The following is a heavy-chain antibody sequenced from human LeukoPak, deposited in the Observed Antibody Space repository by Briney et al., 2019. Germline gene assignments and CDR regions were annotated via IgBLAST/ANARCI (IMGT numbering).Heavy chain of an antibody. CDR3: ARRAYSGYDLDY. V-gene: IGHV4-39*07. Sequence: SETLSLTCTVSGVSISSSYSYWGWIRQPPGKGLEWIGEINHSGSTNYNPSLKSRVTISVDTSKNQFSLKLSSVTAADTAVYYCARRAYSGYDLDYWGQGTLVTVSS. CDR1: GVSISSSYSY. CDR2: INHSGST. D-gene: IGHD5-12*01. J-gene: IGHJ4*02.